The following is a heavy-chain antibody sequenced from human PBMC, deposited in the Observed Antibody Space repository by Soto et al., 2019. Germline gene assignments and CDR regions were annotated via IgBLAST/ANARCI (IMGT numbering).Heavy chain of an antibody. D-gene: IGHD3-3*01. CDR2: IDTSSTKI. Sequence: QVQLVESGGDLVKRGGSLRLSCAASGYTFSDYYMSWIGQAPGKGLEWISYIDTSSTKIYYADSVKGRFTISRDNAKNSLYLEMNSQRDEDTAVYYCASHYDMWSGYLSPVDYWGQGTLVTVSS. CDR3: ASHYDMWSGYLSPVDY. CDR1: GYTFSDYY. V-gene: IGHV3-11*01. J-gene: IGHJ4*02.